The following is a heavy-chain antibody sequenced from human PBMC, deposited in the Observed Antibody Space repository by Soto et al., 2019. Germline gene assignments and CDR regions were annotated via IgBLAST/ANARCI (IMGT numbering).Heavy chain of an antibody. CDR2: INTYNGMT. CDR3: AKSPRGEMATD. J-gene: IGHJ4*02. Sequence: QVQLVQSGGEVKKPGASVTVSCKASGYTFINYHITWVRQAPVQGLELMAWINTYNGMTDYAQRFQGRVTMTRDTSTSTAYMELRNLGSDDTAVYFCAKSPRGEMATDWGQGTLVTVSS. CDR1: GYTFINYH. D-gene: IGHD5-12*01. V-gene: IGHV1-18*01.